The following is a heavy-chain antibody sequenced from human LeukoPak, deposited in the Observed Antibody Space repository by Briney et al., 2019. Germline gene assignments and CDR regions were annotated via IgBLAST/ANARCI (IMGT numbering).Heavy chain of an antibody. D-gene: IGHD1-26*01. CDR1: GYNFSTYW. V-gene: IGHV5-51*01. CDR2: IYPGDSDT. CDR3: ARRFLVGATDY. J-gene: IGHJ4*02. Sequence: GESLQISCQGSGYNFSTYWIAWVRQVPGKGLEWMGIIYPGDSDTRYSPSFQGQVTISADKSISAAYLQWSSLKASDTAMYYCARRFLVGATDYWGQGTLVTVSS.